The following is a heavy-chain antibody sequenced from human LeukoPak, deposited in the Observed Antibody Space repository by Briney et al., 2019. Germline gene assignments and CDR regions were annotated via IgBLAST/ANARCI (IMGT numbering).Heavy chain of an antibody. CDR2: ISAYNGNT. V-gene: IGHV1-18*01. Sequence: ASVKASCKPSGYTFTSYGISWVRQAPGQGLEGMGWISAYNGNTNYAQKLQGRVTMTTDTSTSTAYMELRSLRSDDTAVYYCARDYWNYYFDYWGQGTLVTVSS. CDR1: GYTFTSYG. D-gene: IGHD1-7*01. J-gene: IGHJ4*02. CDR3: ARDYWNYYFDY.